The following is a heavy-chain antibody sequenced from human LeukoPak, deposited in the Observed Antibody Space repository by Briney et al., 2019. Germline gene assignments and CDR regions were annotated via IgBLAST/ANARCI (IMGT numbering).Heavy chain of an antibody. Sequence: SVKVSCKASGFTFTSSAVQWVRQARGQRLEWIGWIVVGSGSTNYAQKFQERVTITRDMSTSTAYMELSSLRSEDTAVYYCAAVGIAVAEVFDYWGQGTLVTVSS. D-gene: IGHD6-19*01. J-gene: IGHJ4*02. CDR1: GFTFTSSA. CDR2: IVVGSGST. V-gene: IGHV1-58*01. CDR3: AAVGIAVAEVFDY.